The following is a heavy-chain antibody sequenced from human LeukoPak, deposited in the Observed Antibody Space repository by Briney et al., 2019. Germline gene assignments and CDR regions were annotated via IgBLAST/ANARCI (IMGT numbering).Heavy chain of an antibody. D-gene: IGHD3-10*01. CDR1: GFTFSSYA. CDR3: AKDPAYYYGSGSPHAFDI. V-gene: IGHV3-23*01. J-gene: IGHJ3*02. Sequence: PGGSLRLSCAASGFTFSSYAMSWVRQAPGKGLEWVSAISGSGGSTYYADSVKGRFTISRDNSKNTLYLQMNSLRAEDTAVYYCAKDPAYYYGSGSPHAFDIWGQGTMVTVSS. CDR2: ISGSGGST.